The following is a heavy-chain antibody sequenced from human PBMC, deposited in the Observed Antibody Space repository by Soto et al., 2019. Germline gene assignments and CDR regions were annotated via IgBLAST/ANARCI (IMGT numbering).Heavy chain of an antibody. V-gene: IGHV1-18*01. D-gene: IGHD3-9*01. J-gene: IGHJ3*02. CDR3: ARDYDILTGSLGRDAFDI. Sequence: ASVKVSCKASGYTFTSYGISWVRQAPGQGLEWMGWISAYNGNTNYAQKLQGRVTMTTDTSTSTAYMELRSLRSDDTAVYYCARDYDILTGSLGRDAFDIWCQGTMVTVSS. CDR2: ISAYNGNT. CDR1: GYTFTSYG.